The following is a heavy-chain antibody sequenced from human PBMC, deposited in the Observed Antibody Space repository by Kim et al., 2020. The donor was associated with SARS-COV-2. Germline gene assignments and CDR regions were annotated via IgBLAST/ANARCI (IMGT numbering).Heavy chain of an antibody. D-gene: IGHD3-10*01. CDR3: AKDLSPSGVLLWCGEFTDS. CDR1: GFTFGDYA. V-gene: IGHV3-43*02. J-gene: IGHJ4*02. Sequence: GGSLRLSCAASGFTFGDYAMNWVRQAPGKGLEWVSFISGDGGSTYYADSVKGRFTISRDNSKNSLYLQMNSLRTEDTALYYCAKDLSPSGVLLWCGEFTDSCGQGTLVSVSS. CDR2: ISGDGGST.